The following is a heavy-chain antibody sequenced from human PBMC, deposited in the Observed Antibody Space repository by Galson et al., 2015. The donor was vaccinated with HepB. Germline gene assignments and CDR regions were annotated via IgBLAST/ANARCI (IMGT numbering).Heavy chain of an antibody. D-gene: IGHD2-2*01. Sequence: SVKVSCKASGGTFSSYAISWVRQAPGQGLEWMGGIIPIFGTANYAQKFQGRVTITADESTSTAYMELSSLRSEDTAVYYCARAFHLLSYQLPLAHMGAFDIWGQGTMVTVSS. CDR3: ARAFHLLSYQLPLAHMGAFDI. V-gene: IGHV1-69*13. J-gene: IGHJ3*02. CDR2: IIPIFGTA. CDR1: GGTFSSYA.